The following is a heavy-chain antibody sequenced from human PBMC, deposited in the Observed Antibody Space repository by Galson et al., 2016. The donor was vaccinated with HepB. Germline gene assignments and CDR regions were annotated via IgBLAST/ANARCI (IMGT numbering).Heavy chain of an antibody. CDR1: GFTFSRCT. Sequence: SLRLSCAASGFTFSRCTMHWVRQAPGKGLEWVAVISSDGSKEYYADSVKGRFTISRDNSRNTLYLQMNSLRAEDAAVYYCAKDNAAWLVDYWGQGSLVTVSS. CDR2: ISSDGSKE. V-gene: IGHV3-30-3*01. CDR3: AKDNAAWLVDY. D-gene: IGHD6-19*01. J-gene: IGHJ4*02.